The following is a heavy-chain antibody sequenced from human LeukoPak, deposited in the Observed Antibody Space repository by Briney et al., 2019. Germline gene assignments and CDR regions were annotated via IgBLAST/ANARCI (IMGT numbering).Heavy chain of an antibody. D-gene: IGHD3-22*01. Sequence: PSETLSLTCAVYGGSFSGYYWSWIRQPPGKGLEWIGEINHSGGTNYNPSLKSRVTISVDTSKNQFSLKLSSVTAADTAVYYCARFGANYYDSSGYYSRRFDYWGQGTLVTVSS. V-gene: IGHV4-34*01. J-gene: IGHJ4*02. CDR3: ARFGANYYDSSGYYSRRFDY. CDR1: GGSFSGYY. CDR2: INHSGGT.